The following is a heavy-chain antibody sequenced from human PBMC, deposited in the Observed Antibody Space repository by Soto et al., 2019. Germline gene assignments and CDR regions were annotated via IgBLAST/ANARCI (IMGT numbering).Heavy chain of an antibody. V-gene: IGHV3-23*01. J-gene: IGHJ6*02. D-gene: IGHD5-18*01. CDR1: GFTFSSYA. Sequence: GGSLRLSCAASGFTFSSYAMSWVRQAPGKGLEWVSAISGSGGSTYYADSVKGRFTISRDNSKNTLYLQMNSLRAEDTAVYYCAKAGDTAMVTYYYYGMDVWGQGTTVTVSS. CDR3: AKAGDTAMVTYYYYGMDV. CDR2: ISGSGGST.